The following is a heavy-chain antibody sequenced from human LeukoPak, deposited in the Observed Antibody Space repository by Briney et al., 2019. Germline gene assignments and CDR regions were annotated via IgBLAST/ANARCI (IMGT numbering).Heavy chain of an antibody. J-gene: IGHJ3*02. CDR2: IYSGGST. D-gene: IGHD2-15*01. CDR1: GFTFSTYA. CDR3: ARESDCSGGSCAGYAFDI. V-gene: IGHV3-66*01. Sequence: GGSLRLSCAASGFTFSTYAMSWVRQAPGKGPEWVSVIYSGGSTYYADSVKGRFTISRDNSKNTLYLQMNSLRAEDTAVYYCARESDCSGGSCAGYAFDIWGQGTMVTVSS.